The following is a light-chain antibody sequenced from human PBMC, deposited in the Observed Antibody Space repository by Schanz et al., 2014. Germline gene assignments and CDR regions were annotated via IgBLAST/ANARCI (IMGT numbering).Light chain of an antibody. CDR2: DGT. J-gene: IGKJ1*01. Sequence: AIQVTQSPSSLSASVGDAVTITCRASQAVTHGLTWYQQIPEQPPKVLIHDGTTLESGVPSRFSGSRSGTEFTLANSNLQPEDFATYYYQQSFVIPRTFGQGTKVQSK. V-gene: IGKV1-13*02. CDR3: QQSFVIPRT. CDR1: QAVTHG.